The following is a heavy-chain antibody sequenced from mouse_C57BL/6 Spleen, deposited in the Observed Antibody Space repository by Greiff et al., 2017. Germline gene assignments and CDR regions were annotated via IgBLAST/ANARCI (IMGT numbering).Heavy chain of an antibody. CDR3: ARSDGYEGGYFDY. CDR2: IYPGSGST. V-gene: IGHV1-55*01. Sequence: QVQLQQPGAELVKPGASVKMSCKASGYTSTSYWITWVQQRPGQGLEWIGDIYPGSGSTYYNEKFKSKTTLTVDTSSSTAYMQLSRLTSEDSAVYYCARSDGYEGGYFDYWGLGTSLTVSS. D-gene: IGHD2-2*01. J-gene: IGHJ2*02. CDR1: GYTSTSYW.